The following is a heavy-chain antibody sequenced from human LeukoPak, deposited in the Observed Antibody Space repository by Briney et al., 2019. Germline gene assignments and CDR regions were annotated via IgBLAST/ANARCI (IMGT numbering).Heavy chain of an antibody. J-gene: IGHJ4*02. V-gene: IGHV3-21*06. Sequence: GGSLRLSCSASGFIFSSYSMHWVRQAPGKGLEWVSSIRCYSNNVYYADSVKGRFTISRDNAKNSLYLQMNSLRAEDTAVYYCARARTTVTKDALDYWGEGSLVTVS. CDR2: IRCYSNNV. CDR3: ARARTTVTKDALDY. CDR1: GFIFSSYS. D-gene: IGHD4-17*01.